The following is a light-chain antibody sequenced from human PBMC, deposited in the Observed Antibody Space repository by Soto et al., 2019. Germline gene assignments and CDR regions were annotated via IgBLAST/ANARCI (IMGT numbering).Light chain of an antibody. Sequence: DITLTQAPSTLSASVGDSVTITCRASRNIDTSLAWYQHKPGEAPKLLIFDVSRLETGVPSRFSGSGSGTEFTLTISSVHSDDFATYYCQQYDYSRTFGQGTKV. CDR3: QQYDYSRT. CDR1: RNIDTS. J-gene: IGKJ1*01. V-gene: IGKV1-5*01. CDR2: DVS.